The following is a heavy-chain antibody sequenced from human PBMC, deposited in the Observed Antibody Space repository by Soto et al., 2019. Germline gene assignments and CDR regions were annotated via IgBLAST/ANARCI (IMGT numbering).Heavy chain of an antibody. V-gene: IGHV2-5*02. CDR1: GFSLSTSGVG. D-gene: IGHD2-15*01. CDR2: IYWDDDK. J-gene: IGHJ4*02. CDR3: AHRRPSAAFDY. Sequence: QITLKESGPTLVKPTQTLTLTCSFSGFSLSTSGVGVGWIRQPPGKALEWLAVIYWDDDKRYSPSLKSRLTXTTXTSKNQVVLIMTNMDPVDTATYHCAHRRPSAAFDYWGQGTLVTVSS.